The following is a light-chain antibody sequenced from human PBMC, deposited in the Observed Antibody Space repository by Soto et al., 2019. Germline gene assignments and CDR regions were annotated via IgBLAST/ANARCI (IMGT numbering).Light chain of an antibody. CDR2: EVN. Sequence: QSVLTQPASVSGFPGQSITISCTGTSSDVGNYNYVSWYQQHPGKAPRLMIYEVNNRPSGVSGRFSGSKSGNTASLTISGLQYDDEADYYCNSYTSSSTVVFGGGTKLTVL. CDR1: SSDVGNYNY. CDR3: NSYTSSSTVV. V-gene: IGLV2-14*01. J-gene: IGLJ2*01.